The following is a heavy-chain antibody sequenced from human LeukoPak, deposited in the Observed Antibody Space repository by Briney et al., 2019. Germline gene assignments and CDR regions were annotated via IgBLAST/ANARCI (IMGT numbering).Heavy chain of an antibody. J-gene: IGHJ6*02. CDR3: AKSAIQLWSDYYYYYGMDA. D-gene: IGHD5-18*01. CDR2: ISWNSGSI. V-gene: IGHV3-9*01. Sequence: GGSLRLSCAASGFTFDDYAMHWVRQAPGKGLEWVSGISWNSGSIGYADSVKGRFTISRDNAKNSLYLQMNSLRAEDTALYYCAKSAIQLWSDYYYYYGMDAWGQGTTVTVSS. CDR1: GFTFDDYA.